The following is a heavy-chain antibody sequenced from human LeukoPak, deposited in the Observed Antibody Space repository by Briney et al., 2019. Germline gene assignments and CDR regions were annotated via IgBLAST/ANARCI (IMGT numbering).Heavy chain of an antibody. CDR1: GFTVSSNY. J-gene: IGHJ4*02. V-gene: IGHV3-66*01. CDR3: ARDRPFGGVLDFDY. D-gene: IGHD3-16*01. CDR2: IYNDGST. Sequence: GGSLRLSCAAFGFTVSSNYMSWVRQAPGKGLEWVSAIYNDGSTYYADSVKGRLTISRDNSKNTLYLHMNSLRAEDTAVYYCARDRPFGGVLDFDYWGQGTLVTVSS.